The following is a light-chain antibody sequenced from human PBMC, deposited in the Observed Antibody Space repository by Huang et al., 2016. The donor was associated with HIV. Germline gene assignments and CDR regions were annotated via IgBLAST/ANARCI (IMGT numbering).Light chain of an antibody. V-gene: IGKV2-28*01. CDR2: LGS. CDR1: QSLLNRKGYNY. J-gene: IGKJ1*01. CDR3: MQALQTPRT. Sequence: DIVMTQSPLSLPVTPGEPASISCRSSQSLLNRKGYNYLDWYLQKPGQSPQLLIYLGSNRASGVPDRFSGSGSGTDFTLKISRVEAEDIGIYYCMQALQTPRTFGQGTKVEIK.